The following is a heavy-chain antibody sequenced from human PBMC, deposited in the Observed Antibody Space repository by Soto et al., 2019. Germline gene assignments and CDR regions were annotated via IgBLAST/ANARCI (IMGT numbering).Heavy chain of an antibody. CDR1: GFTFTSSA. CDR3: AVNYDSSGYPFDY. CDR2: IVVGSGNK. V-gene: IGHV1-58*01. J-gene: IGHJ4*02. Sequence: SVKVSCKASGFTFTSSAVQCVRQARGQRLEWIGWIVVGSGNKKYEQKFQERVTITRDMSTSTDYMEMSSMRSEDTAVYYCAVNYDSSGYPFDYWGQGTLVTVSS. D-gene: IGHD3-22*01.